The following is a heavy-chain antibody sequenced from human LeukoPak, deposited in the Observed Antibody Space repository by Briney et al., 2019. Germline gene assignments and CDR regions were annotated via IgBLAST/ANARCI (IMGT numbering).Heavy chain of an antibody. J-gene: IGHJ3*02. CDR1: GFSFSNYG. Sequence: GGSLRLSCAASGFSFSNYGMRWVRQAPGKGLECVASIRYDGSNKYYADSVKGRFTISRDHSKNTLYLRLNSLRAEDTAVYYCAKMDTAMLFDIWGQGTMVTVSS. V-gene: IGHV3-30*02. CDR2: IRYDGSNK. CDR3: AKMDTAMLFDI. D-gene: IGHD5-18*01.